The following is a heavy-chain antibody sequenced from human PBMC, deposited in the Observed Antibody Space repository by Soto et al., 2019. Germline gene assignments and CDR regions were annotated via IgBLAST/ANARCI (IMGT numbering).Heavy chain of an antibody. Sequence: LSLTFSVSGGSIRTYYWNWIRQPPGGGLEWIAYIHYSGVTNYSPSLRGRVSISIDRSNNEFSLKVSSVTAADTAVYYCARDRAEGSSSTPAGGMDVWGPGTTVTVSS. CDR1: GGSIRTYY. J-gene: IGHJ6*02. CDR3: ARDRAEGSSSTPAGGMDV. V-gene: IGHV4-59*01. CDR2: IHYSGVT. D-gene: IGHD6-6*01.